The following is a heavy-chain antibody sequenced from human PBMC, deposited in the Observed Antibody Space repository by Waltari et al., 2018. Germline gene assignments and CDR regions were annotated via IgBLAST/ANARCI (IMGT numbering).Heavy chain of an antibody. Sequence: QVQLQQWGAGLLKPSETLSLTCAVYGGSFSGYYWSWIRQPPGKGLEWIGEINHSGSTNYNPSLKSRVTISVDTSKNQFSLKLSSVTAADTAVYYCARGGYCSGGSCHSGGYYYYMDVWGKGTTVTVSS. CDR2: INHSGST. CDR1: GGSFSGYY. J-gene: IGHJ6*03. D-gene: IGHD2-15*01. V-gene: IGHV4-34*01. CDR3: ARGGYCSGGSCHSGGYYYYMDV.